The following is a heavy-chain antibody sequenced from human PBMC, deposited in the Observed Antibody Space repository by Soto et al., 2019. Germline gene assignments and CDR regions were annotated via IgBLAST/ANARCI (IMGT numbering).Heavy chain of an antibody. Sequence: SETLSLTCAVYSGSFRGYYWRWIRQPPGKGLEWIGEIDHSGSTNYNPSLKSRVTTSVDTSKNHFSLQLTSVTAADTAVYYCARATPKREALQRGGRNSPYYYYAMDVWGQGTTVTVSS. D-gene: IGHD3-10*01. V-gene: IGHV4-34*01. CDR2: IDHSGST. CDR3: ARATPKREALQRGGRNSPYYYYAMDV. CDR1: SGSFRGYY. J-gene: IGHJ6*01.